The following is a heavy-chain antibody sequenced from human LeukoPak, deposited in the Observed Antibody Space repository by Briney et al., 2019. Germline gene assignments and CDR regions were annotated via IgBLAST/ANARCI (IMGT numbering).Heavy chain of an antibody. D-gene: IGHD3-9*01. CDR2: IWSDGSSK. J-gene: IGHJ6*02. CDR3: AKDLPTPAYYDILTGYFPQYYYYYGMDV. Sequence: PGGSLRLSCVASGFTFSSYGMHWVRQAPGEGLEWVSVIWSDGSSKYHADSVNGRFTISRDNSKKTLYLQMSSLRTEDTAVYYCAKDLPTPAYYDILTGYFPQYYYYYGMDVWGQGTTVTVSS. CDR1: GFTFSSYG. V-gene: IGHV3-33*06.